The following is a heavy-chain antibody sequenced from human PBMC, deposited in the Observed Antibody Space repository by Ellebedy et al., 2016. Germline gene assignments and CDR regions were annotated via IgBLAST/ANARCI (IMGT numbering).Heavy chain of an antibody. J-gene: IGHJ3*02. CDR2: IVVGSGNT. D-gene: IGHD3-22*01. V-gene: IGHV1-58*01. CDR1: GFTFNSSA. CDR3: AAANYYDSRGYYDEGAFDI. Sequence: ASVKVSCKASGFTFNSSAVQWVRQARGQRLEWIGWIVVGSGNTNYAQKFQERVTITRDMSTSTAYMELSSLRSEDTAVYYCAAANYYDSRGYYDEGAFDIWGQGTMVTVSS.